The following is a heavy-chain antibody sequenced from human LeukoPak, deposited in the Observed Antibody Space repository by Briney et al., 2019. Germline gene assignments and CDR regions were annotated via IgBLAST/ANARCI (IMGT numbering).Heavy chain of an antibody. J-gene: IGHJ6*02. D-gene: IGHD3-22*01. V-gene: IGHV4-31*03. Sequence: SETLSLTCTVAGGSISSGGYYWSWIRQHPGKGLEWIGYIYYSGSTYYNPSLKSRVTISVDTSKNQFSLKLSSVTAADTAVYYCARDEFQSRGYDSSGYYYYYYGMDVWGQGTTVTVSS. CDR2: IYYSGST. CDR3: ARDEFQSRGYDSSGYYYYYYGMDV. CDR1: GGSISSGGYY.